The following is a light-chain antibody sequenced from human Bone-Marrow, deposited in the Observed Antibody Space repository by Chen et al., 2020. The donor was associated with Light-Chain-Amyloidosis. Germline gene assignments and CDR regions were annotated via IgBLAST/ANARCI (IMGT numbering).Light chain of an antibody. Sequence: SYELTQPPSVSVSPGQTARITCSGDDLPTKYAYWYQQKPGQAPVLVIHRDTERPSGISERFCGSSAGTTATLTISGVEAEDGDDYHCQSADSSGTYEVIFGGGTKLTVL. CDR2: RDT. CDR1: DLPTKY. V-gene: IGLV3-25*03. CDR3: QSADSSGTYEVI. J-gene: IGLJ2*01.